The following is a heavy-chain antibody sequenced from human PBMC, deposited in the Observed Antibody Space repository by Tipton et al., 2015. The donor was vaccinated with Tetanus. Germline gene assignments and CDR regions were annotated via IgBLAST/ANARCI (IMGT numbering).Heavy chain of an antibody. CDR1: GGSIETNNFH. D-gene: IGHD4-17*01. Sequence: TLSLTCSVSGGSIETNNFHWGWIRQPPGKGLEWIGTVFHSGRPTINPSLKSRLTMSVDTSKNQFSLRLASVTAADAAVYYCARPSTTVTPRAFDVWGQGTMVTVSS. CDR3: ARPSTTVTPRAFDV. V-gene: IGHV4-39*01. J-gene: IGHJ3*01. CDR2: VFHSGRP.